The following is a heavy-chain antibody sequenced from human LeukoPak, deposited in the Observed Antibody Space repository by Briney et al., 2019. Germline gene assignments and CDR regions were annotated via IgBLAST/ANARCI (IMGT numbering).Heavy chain of an antibody. CDR1: GYAFTSYG. CDR2: INPHNGGT. V-gene: IGHV1-2*02. CDR3: ARGNLNYFDY. J-gene: IGHJ4*02. Sequence: ASVKVSCKASGYAFTSYGISWVRQAPGQGRWWMGWINPHNGGTNYAQSSQGRVSMTRDTSISTAYMELSGLRSDDTAVYYCARGNLNYFDYWGQGTLATVSS.